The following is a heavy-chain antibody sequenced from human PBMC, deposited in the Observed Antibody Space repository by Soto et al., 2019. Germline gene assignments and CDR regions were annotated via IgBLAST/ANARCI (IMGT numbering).Heavy chain of an antibody. Sequence: PGGSLRLSCAASGFTFDDYAMHWVRQAPGKGLEWVSGISWNSGSIGYADSVKGRFTISRDNAKNSLYLQMNSLRAEDTALYYCAKDMGTIFGEMDVWGKGTTVTVSS. CDR1: GFTFDDYA. V-gene: IGHV3-9*01. D-gene: IGHD3-3*01. J-gene: IGHJ6*04. CDR3: AKDMGTIFGEMDV. CDR2: ISWNSGSI.